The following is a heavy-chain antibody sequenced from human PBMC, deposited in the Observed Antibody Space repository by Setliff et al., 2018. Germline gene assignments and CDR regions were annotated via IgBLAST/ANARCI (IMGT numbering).Heavy chain of an antibody. V-gene: IGHV4-39*07. Sequence: PSETLSLTCTVSGGSISSSNYYWGWIRQPPGKGLEWIGNIYYGGSAYYNPSLKSRVTISVDTSKNQFSLNLSSVTAADTAMYYCARILGYCSGGSCYVPYWGQGTLVTVSS. CDR2: IYYGGSA. CDR3: ARILGYCSGGSCYVPY. CDR1: GGSISSSNYY. D-gene: IGHD2-15*01. J-gene: IGHJ4*02.